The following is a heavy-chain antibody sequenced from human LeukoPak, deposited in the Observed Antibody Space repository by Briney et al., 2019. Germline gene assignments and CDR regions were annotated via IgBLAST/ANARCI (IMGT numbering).Heavy chain of an antibody. J-gene: IGHJ4*02. Sequence: YPGGSLRLSCAASGFTFSSYAMSWVRQAPGKGLEWVSAISGSGGSTYYADSVKGRFTISRDNSKNTLYLQMNSLRAEDTAVYYCAKDLSGSPYSSSSHWGQGTLVTVSS. D-gene: IGHD6-6*01. CDR1: GFTFSSYA. V-gene: IGHV3-23*01. CDR2: ISGSGGST. CDR3: AKDLSGSPYSSSSH.